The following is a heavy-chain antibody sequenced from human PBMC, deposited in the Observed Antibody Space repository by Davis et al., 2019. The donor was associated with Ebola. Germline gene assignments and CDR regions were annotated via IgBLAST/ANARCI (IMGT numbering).Heavy chain of an antibody. J-gene: IGHJ6*02. D-gene: IGHD3-3*01. CDR3: ARHITTWGYYYYGMDV. CDR2: INHSGST. Sequence: MPSETLSLTCAVYGGSFSGYYWSWIRQPPGRGLEWIGEINHSGSTNYNPSLKSRVTISVDTSKNQFSLKLSSVTAADTAVYYCARHITTWGYYYYGMDVWGQGTTVTVSS. CDR1: GGSFSGYY. V-gene: IGHV4-34*01.